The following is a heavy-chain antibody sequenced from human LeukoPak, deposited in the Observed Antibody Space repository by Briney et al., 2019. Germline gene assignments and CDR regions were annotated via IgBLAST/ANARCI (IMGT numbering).Heavy chain of an antibody. D-gene: IGHD3-3*01. Sequence: GGSLRLSCAASGFTFTSYAMSWVRQAPGKGLEWVSAISGSGGSTYYADSVKGRFTISRDNSKNTLYLQMNSLRAEDTAVYYCAKGSITIFGVVKFAFDYWGQGTLVTVSS. CDR3: AKGSITIFGVVKFAFDY. J-gene: IGHJ4*02. CDR1: GFTFTSYA. CDR2: ISGSGGST. V-gene: IGHV3-23*01.